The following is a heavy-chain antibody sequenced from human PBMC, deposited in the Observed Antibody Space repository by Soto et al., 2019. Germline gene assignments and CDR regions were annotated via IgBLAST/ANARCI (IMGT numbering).Heavy chain of an antibody. D-gene: IGHD4-17*01. J-gene: IGHJ2*01. CDR1: GFTFSSYD. CDR3: ARASTTVTATFDL. V-gene: IGHV3-13*04. Sequence: EVQLVESGGGLVQPGGSLRLSCAASGFTFSSYDMHWVRQATGKGLEWVSAIGTAGDTYYPGSVKGRFTISRENAKNSVYLQMNSLRAGDTAVYYCARASTTVTATFDLWGRGTLVTVSS. CDR2: IGTAGDT.